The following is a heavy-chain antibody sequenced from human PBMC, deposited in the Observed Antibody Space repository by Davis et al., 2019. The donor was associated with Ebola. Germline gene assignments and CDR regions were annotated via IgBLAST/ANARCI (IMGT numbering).Heavy chain of an antibody. J-gene: IGHJ5*02. D-gene: IGHD2-2*01. V-gene: IGHV1-8*02. CDR2: MNPNSGNT. Sequence: ASVKVSCKASGYTFTSYDINWVRQATGQGLEWMGWMNPNSGNTGYAQKFQGRVTMTTDTSTSTAYMELRSLRSDDTAVYYCARGWYCSSTSCAIGWFDAWGQGTLVTVSS. CDR3: ARGWYCSSTSCAIGWFDA. CDR1: GYTFTSYD.